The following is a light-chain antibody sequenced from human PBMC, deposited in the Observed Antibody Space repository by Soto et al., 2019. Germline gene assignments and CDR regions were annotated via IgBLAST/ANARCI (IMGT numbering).Light chain of an antibody. CDR2: DTS. V-gene: IGKV3-15*01. Sequence: EMMMTQSPATLSVSPGERATLSCRASQSVSNNLAWYQQKPGQAPRLLIYDTSTRATGIPARFSGSGSGTEFTLTISSLQSEDFAGYYCQQYNNWPLYTFGQGTKLEIK. J-gene: IGKJ2*01. CDR3: QQYNNWPLYT. CDR1: QSVSNN.